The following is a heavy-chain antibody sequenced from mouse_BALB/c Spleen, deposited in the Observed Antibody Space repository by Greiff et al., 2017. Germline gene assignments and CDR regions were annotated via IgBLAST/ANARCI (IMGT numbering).Heavy chain of an antibody. CDR2: IYPGNGDT. CDR1: GYTFTSYN. D-gene: IGHD1-2*01. J-gene: IGHJ1*01. V-gene: IGHV1-12*01. CDR3: AREYYDYPLSYFDV. Sequence: QVQLQQPGAELVKPGASVKMSCKASGYTFTSYNMHWVKQTPGQGLEWIGAIYPGNGDTSYNQKFKGKATLTADKSSSTAYMQLSSLTSEDSAVYYCAREYYDYPLSYFDVWGAGTTLTVSS.